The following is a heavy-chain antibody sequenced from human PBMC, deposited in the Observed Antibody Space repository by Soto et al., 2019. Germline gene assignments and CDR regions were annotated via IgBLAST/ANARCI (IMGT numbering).Heavy chain of an antibody. D-gene: IGHD6-6*01. V-gene: IGHV3-9*01. J-gene: IGHJ6*01. CDR1: GFTFDAYA. CDR3: AQGTRSSSYYGMEV. CDR2: LSWNGDYT. Sequence: EVQLVESGGGLVQPGRSLTLSCAVSGFTFDAYAMHWVRQATGKGLEWVSGLSWNGDYTGYADSVKGRFAISRDNTKNCLYLQMTCLRAEDTALYYCAQGTRSSSYYGMEVWGQGTTVTVSS.